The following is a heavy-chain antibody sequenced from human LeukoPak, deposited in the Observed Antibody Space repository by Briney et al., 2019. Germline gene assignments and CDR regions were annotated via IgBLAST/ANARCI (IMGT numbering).Heavy chain of an antibody. CDR3: AKDPKNNGYSECSFDN. Sequence: GGSLRLSGTASGFTFNIFGMYGVRQAPGKGLEWVAFIRNDGTHEKYGDSVKGRFTISRDNSKNTLYLLMNSLRGEDTAIYYCAKDPKNNGYSECSFDNGGRGTLVSVSS. J-gene: IGHJ4*02. V-gene: IGHV3-30*02. CDR2: IRNDGTHE. CDR1: GFTFNIFG. D-gene: IGHD3-22*01.